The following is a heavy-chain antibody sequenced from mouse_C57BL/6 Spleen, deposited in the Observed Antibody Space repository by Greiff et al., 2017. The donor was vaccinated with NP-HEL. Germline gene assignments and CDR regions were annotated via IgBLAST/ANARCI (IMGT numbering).Heavy chain of an antibody. Sequence: VQLVESGAELARPGASVKMSCKASGYTFTSYTMHWVKQRPGQGLEWIGYINPSSGYTKYNQKFKDKATLTADKSSSTAYMQLSSLTSEDSAVYYCARVGGSPYFDYWGQGTTLTVSS. CDR1: GYTFTSYT. CDR2: INPSSGYT. CDR3: ARVGGSPYFDY. V-gene: IGHV1-4*01. J-gene: IGHJ2*01. D-gene: IGHD1-1*01.